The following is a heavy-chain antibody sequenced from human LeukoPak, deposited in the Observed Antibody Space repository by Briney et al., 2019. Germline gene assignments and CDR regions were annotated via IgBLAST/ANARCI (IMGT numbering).Heavy chain of an antibody. CDR3: AKDLYGDYGRGIDY. V-gene: IGHV3-30*02. J-gene: IGHJ4*02. CDR2: IRYDGTNK. Sequence: PGGSLRLSCAASRSSFSKYGMHWVRQAPGKGLEWVAFIRYDGTNKYYVDSVKGRFTISRDNSKNTLYLQMNSLRAEDTAVYYCAKDLYGDYGRGIDYWGQGTLVTVSS. D-gene: IGHD4-17*01. CDR1: RSSFSKYG.